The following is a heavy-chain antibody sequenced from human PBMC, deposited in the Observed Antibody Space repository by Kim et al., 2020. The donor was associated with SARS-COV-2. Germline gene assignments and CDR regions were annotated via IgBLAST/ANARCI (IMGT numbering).Heavy chain of an antibody. CDR1: GFTFSSYE. V-gene: IGHV3-48*03. D-gene: IGHD6-13*01. CDR3: ARGGSSWYGYYYGMDV. CDR2: ISSSGSTK. Sequence: GGSLRLSCAASGFTFSSYEMNWVRQAPGKGLEWVSYISSSGSTKYYADSVKGRFTISRDNAKNSLYLQMNSLRAEDTAVYYCARGGSSWYGYYYGMDVWGQGTTVTVSS. J-gene: IGHJ6*02.